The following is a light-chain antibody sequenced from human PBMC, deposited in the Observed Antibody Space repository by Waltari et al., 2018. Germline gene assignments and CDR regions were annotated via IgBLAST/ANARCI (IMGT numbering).Light chain of an antibody. CDR3: QSYDSNNYVI. J-gene: IGLJ2*01. CDR1: SGNIASTY. CDR2: EDY. V-gene: IGLV6-57*01. Sequence: NFMLTQPRSVSESPGKTVPISCTRSSGNIASTYVQRYQQRPGSSPTTVIYEDYHRPSGVPDRFSASFDSSSNSASLTISGLKTEDEADYYCQSYDSNNYVIFGGGTKLTVL.